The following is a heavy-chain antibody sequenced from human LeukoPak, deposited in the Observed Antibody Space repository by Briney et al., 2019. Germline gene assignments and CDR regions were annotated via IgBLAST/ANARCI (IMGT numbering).Heavy chain of an antibody. CDR3: ARGREWLLRLDAFDI. Sequence: ASVKVSFKASGYTFTIYGISWVRQAPGQGLEWMGWISAYNGNANYAQKLQGRVTMTTDTSTSTAYMELRSLRSDDTAVYYCARGREWLLRLDAFDIWGQGTMVTISS. D-gene: IGHD3-3*01. CDR1: GYTFTIYG. V-gene: IGHV1-18*01. J-gene: IGHJ3*02. CDR2: ISAYNGNA.